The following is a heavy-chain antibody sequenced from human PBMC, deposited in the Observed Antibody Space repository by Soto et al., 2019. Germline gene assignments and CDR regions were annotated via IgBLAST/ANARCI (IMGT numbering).Heavy chain of an antibody. CDR1: GFTFNSYW. V-gene: IGHV3-74*01. Sequence: EVQLVESGGGLVQPGGSLRLSCAASGFTFNSYWIHWVRQAPGKGLVWVSRINFDGTTTNYEDSVQGRFTISRDNAKNTPYPQMNGRGDEDTAVYYCARGGFRQWLLDYWGQRSRVNVSS. J-gene: IGHJ4*02. D-gene: IGHD5-12*01. CDR2: INFDGTTT. CDR3: ARGGFRQWLLDY.